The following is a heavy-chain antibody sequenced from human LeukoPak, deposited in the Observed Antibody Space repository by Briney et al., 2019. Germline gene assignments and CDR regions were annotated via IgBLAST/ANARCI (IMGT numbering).Heavy chain of an antibody. J-gene: IGHJ6*02. D-gene: IGHD2-2*01. CDR2: ISSSSSYI. V-gene: IGHV3-21*04. Sequence: SGGSLRLSCAASGFTFSSYSMNWVRQAPGKGLEWVSSISSSSSYIYYADSVKGRFTISRDNAKNSLYLQMNSLRAEDTAVYYCARDLVVPAANYYYYYGMDVWGQGTTVTVSS. CDR3: ARDLVVPAANYYYYYGMDV. CDR1: GFTFSSYS.